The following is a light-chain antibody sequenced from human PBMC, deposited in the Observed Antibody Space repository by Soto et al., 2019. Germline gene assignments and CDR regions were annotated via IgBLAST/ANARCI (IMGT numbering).Light chain of an antibody. Sequence: QSALTQPASVSGSPGQSITISCTGTSSDVGGYNYVSWYQHHPGKAPKLMIYEVSNRPSGVSNRFSGSKSGNTASLTISGRQAEDEADYYCSSYTGSSTPVFGGGTKVTVL. J-gene: IGLJ3*02. V-gene: IGLV2-14*01. CDR1: SSDVGGYNY. CDR3: SSYTGSSTPV. CDR2: EVS.